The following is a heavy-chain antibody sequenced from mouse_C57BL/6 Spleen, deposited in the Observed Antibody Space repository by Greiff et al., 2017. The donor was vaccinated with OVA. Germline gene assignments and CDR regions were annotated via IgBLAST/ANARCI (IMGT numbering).Heavy chain of an antibody. D-gene: IGHD1-1*01. J-gene: IGHJ4*01. V-gene: IGHV1-53*01. Sequence: QVQLQQSGTELVKPGASVKLSCKASGYTFTSYWMHWVKQRPGQGLEWIGNINPSNGGTNYNEKFKSKATLTVDKSSSTAYMQLSSLTSEDSAVYYCARWPYYYGSLSPYAMDYWGQGTSVTVSS. CDR2: INPSNGGT. CDR1: GYTFTSYW. CDR3: ARWPYYYGSLSPYAMDY.